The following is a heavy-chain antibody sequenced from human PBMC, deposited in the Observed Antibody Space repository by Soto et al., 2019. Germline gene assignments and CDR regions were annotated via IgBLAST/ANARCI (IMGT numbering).Heavy chain of an antibody. V-gene: IGHV3-30-3*01. J-gene: IGHJ4*02. Sequence: QVQLVESGGGVVQPGRSLRLSCAASGFTFSSYAMHWVRQAPGKGLEWVAVISYDGSNKYYADSVKGRFTISRDNSKNTLYLQMNSLRADDTAVYYCASEHYCGGDCYSGQGLFGYWGQGTLVTVSS. CDR1: GFTFSSYA. D-gene: IGHD2-21*02. CDR2: ISYDGSNK. CDR3: ASEHYCGGDCYSGQGLFGY.